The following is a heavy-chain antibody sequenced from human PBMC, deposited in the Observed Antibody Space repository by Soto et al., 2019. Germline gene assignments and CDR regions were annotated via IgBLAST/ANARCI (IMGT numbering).Heavy chain of an antibody. D-gene: IGHD3-10*01. CDR1: GGSISSGSYY. CDR2: MYHGGTT. V-gene: IGHV4-39*01. J-gene: IGHJ5*02. CDR3: ARVLLWFGELFTETWFDP. Sequence: SETLSLTCSVSGGSISSGSYYWGWIRQTPGRGLEWIASMYHGGTTYSNPSLKSRVTISVDTSKNQFSLRLTSVTAADTAVYYCARVLLWFGELFTETWFDPWGQGTLLTVSS.